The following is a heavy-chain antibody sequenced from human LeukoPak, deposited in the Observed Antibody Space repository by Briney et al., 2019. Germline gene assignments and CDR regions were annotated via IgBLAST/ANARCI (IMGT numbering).Heavy chain of an antibody. D-gene: IGHD6-25*01. CDR3: AKVQQRSWFDP. CDR1: GFTFSRYA. V-gene: IGHV3-23*01. Sequence: GGSLRLSCAASGFTFSRYAMSWVRQAPGKGLEWVSAISGSGDSTYYADSVKGRFTISRDNSKNTLYLQMNSLRAEDTAVYYCAKVQQRSWFDPGGQGTLVTVSS. J-gene: IGHJ5*02. CDR2: ISGSGDST.